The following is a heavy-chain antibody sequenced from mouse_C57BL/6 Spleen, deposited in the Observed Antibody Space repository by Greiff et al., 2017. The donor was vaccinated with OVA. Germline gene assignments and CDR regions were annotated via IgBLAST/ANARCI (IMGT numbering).Heavy chain of an antibody. D-gene: IGHD3-1*01. V-gene: IGHV3-6*01. CDR3: ARDNSGYSDY. CDR1: GYSITSGYY. J-gene: IGHJ2*01. CDR2: ISYDGSN. Sequence: EVKLQESGPGLVKPSQSLSLTCSVTGYSITSGYYWNWIRQFPGNKLEWMGYISYDGSNNYNPSLKNRISITRDTSKNQFFLKLNSVTSEDTATYYCARDNSGYSDYWGQGTTLTVSS.